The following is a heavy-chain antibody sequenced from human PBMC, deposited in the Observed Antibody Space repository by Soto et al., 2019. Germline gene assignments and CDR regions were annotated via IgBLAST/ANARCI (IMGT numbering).Heavy chain of an antibody. CDR1: GGSISSYY. CDR2: IYYSGST. V-gene: IGHV4-59*08. Sequence: QVQLQESGPGLVKPSETLSLTCTVSGGSISSYYWSWIRQPPGKGLEWIGYIYYSGSTNYNPSLKSRVTISVDTSKNQFSLKLRSVTAADTAVYYCARQGTISGSYIAFDIWGQGTMVTVSS. CDR3: ARQGTISGSYIAFDI. D-gene: IGHD1-26*01. J-gene: IGHJ3*02.